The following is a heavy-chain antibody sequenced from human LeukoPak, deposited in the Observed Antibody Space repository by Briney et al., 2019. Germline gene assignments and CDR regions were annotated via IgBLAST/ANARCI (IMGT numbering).Heavy chain of an antibody. D-gene: IGHD2-21*01. Sequence: PSETLSLTCTVSGGSISSGDYYWSWTRQPPGKGLEWIGYIYYSGSTYYNPSLKSRVTISVDTSKNQFSLKLSSVTAADTAVYYCARDLSISGGDYYYYYMDVWGKGTTVTVSS. J-gene: IGHJ6*03. V-gene: IGHV4-30-4*08. CDR3: ARDLSISGGDYYYYYMDV. CDR2: IYYSGST. CDR1: GGSISSGDYY.